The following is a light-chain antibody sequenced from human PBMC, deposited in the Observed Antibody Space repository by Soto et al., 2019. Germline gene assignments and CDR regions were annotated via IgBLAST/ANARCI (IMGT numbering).Light chain of an antibody. CDR2: GAS. Sequence: IVLTQSPCALSLSPGERATISCRASQSVSNNYLAWYQQQPGQAPRLHIYGASNRATGIPDRFSGSGSGTDFTLTISRLEPEDFAVYYCQQYGSSGTFGQGTKVDIK. V-gene: IGKV3-20*01. J-gene: IGKJ1*01. CDR1: QSVSNNY. CDR3: QQYGSSGT.